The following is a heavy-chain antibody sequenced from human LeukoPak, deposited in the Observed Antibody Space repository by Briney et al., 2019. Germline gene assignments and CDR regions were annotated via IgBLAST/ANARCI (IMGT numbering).Heavy chain of an antibody. V-gene: IGHV3-30*04. J-gene: IGHJ3*02. CDR3: ARVRRLWDDAFDI. Sequence: GGSLRLSCAASGFTFSSYAMHWVRQAPGKGLEWVAVISYDGSNKYYADSVKGRFTISRDNSKNTLYLQMNSLRAEDTAVYYCARVRRLWDDAFDIWGQGTMVTVSS. CDR2: ISYDGSNK. CDR1: GFTFSSYA. D-gene: IGHD3-16*01.